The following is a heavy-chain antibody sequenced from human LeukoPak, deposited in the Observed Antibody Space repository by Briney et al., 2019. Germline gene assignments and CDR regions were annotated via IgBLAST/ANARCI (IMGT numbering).Heavy chain of an antibody. CDR1: GGSISSGGYY. D-gene: IGHD2-21*02. Sequence: PSETLSLTCTVSGGSISSGGYYWSWIRQHPGKGLEWIGYIYYSGSTYYNPSLKSRDTISVDTSKNQFSLKLSSVTAADTAVYYCARADLCGGDCYSPRYYYYYYGMDVWGQGTTVTVSS. CDR2: IYYSGST. J-gene: IGHJ6*02. CDR3: ARADLCGGDCYSPRYYYYYYGMDV. V-gene: IGHV4-31*03.